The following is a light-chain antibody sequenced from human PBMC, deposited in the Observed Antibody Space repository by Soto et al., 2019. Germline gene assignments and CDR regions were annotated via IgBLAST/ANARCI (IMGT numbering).Light chain of an antibody. J-gene: IGLJ3*02. CDR1: SSDVGGYNY. CDR2: EVS. Sequence: QSALTQPASVSGSTGQSITISCTGTSSDVGGYNYVSWYQQHPGKAPKLMIYEVSNRPSGVSNRFSGSKSGNTASLTISGLQAEDEADYYCRSYTRSSTRVFGGGTKLTVL. CDR3: RSYTRSSTRV. V-gene: IGLV2-14*01.